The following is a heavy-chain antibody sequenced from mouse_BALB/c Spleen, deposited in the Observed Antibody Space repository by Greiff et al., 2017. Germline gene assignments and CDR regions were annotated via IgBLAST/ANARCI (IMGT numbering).Heavy chain of an antibody. Sequence: EVNVVESGGGLVQPGGSRKLSCAASGFTFSSFGMHWVRQAPEKGLEWVAYISSGSSTIYYADTVKGRFTISRDNPKNTLFLQMTSLRSEDTAMYYCARGGPITTVVAPYAMDYWGQGTSVTVSS. CDR1: GFTFSSFG. D-gene: IGHD1-1*01. J-gene: IGHJ4*01. CDR2: ISSGSSTI. CDR3: ARGGPITTVVAPYAMDY. V-gene: IGHV5-17*02.